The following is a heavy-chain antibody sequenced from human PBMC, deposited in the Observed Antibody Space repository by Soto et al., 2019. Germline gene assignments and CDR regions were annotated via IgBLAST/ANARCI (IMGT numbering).Heavy chain of an antibody. D-gene: IGHD2-2*01. Sequence: SETLSLTCTVSGGSISSYYWSWIRQPPGKGLEWIGHIYYSGSTNYNPSLKSRVTVSVDTSKNQFSLKVTSVTAADTAVYYCARLHGYCISSSCHGHYAMDVWGQGTTVTVSS. CDR1: GGSISSYY. CDR2: IYYSGST. J-gene: IGHJ6*02. CDR3: ARLHGYCISSSCHGHYAMDV. V-gene: IGHV4-59*08.